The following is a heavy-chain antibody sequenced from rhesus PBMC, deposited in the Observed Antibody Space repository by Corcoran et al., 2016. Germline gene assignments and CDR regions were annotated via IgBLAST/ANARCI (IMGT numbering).Heavy chain of an antibody. CDR3: ARKALLVAAIWGFDY. CDR2: INPYNGNI. J-gene: IGHJ4*01. V-gene: IGHV1S2*01. CDR1: GYTFTDNF. Sequence: QVQLVQSGAEVKKPGSSVKVSCKASGYTFTDNFILWVRQAPRQGLEWMGWINPYNGNIKYAQKFQGRVTMTRDTSTNTAYMELSSLTSEDTAIYYCARKALLVAAIWGFDYWGQGVLVTVSS. D-gene: IGHD4-29*01.